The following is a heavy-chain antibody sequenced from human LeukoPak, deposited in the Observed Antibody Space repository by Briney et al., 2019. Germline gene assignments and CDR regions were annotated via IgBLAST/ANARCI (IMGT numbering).Heavy chain of an antibody. D-gene: IGHD2-2*01. J-gene: IGHJ4*02. V-gene: IGHV4-59*08. CDR2: VHYSGST. Sequence: SETLSLTCTVSGGPISSYYWTWIRQPPGKGLEWIGYVHYSGSTNYKPSLKSRVTISVDTSKNQFSLKLSSVTAADTAVYYCARRDCSRTSCPFEYWGQGTLVTVSS. CDR3: ARRDCSRTSCPFEY. CDR1: GGPISSYY.